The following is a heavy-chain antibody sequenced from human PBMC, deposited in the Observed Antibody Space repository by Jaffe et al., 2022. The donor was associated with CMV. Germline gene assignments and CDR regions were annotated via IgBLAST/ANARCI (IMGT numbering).Heavy chain of an antibody. V-gene: IGHV4-34*01. J-gene: IGHJ4*02. CDR3: ASILEAVAGTSDY. Sequence: QVQLQQWGAGLLKPSETLSLTCAVYGGSFSGYYWSWIRQPPGKGLEWIGEINHSGSTNYNPSLKSRVTISVDTSKNQFSLKLSSVTAADTAVYYCASILEAVAGTSDYWGQGTLVTVSS. CDR2: INHSGST. D-gene: IGHD6-19*01. CDR1: GGSFSGYY.